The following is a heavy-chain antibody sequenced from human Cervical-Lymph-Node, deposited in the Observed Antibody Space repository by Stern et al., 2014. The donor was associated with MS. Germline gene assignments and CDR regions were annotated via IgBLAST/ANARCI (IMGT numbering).Heavy chain of an antibody. V-gene: IGHV1-18*01. D-gene: IGHD6-13*01. CDR1: GYTFTSYG. CDR3: AVAAAGTSWFDP. J-gene: IGHJ5*02. CDR2: ISVDNGNT. Sequence: QDQLVQSGAEVRKPGASVKLSCKASGYTFTSYGISWVRQAPGQGLEWTGWISVDNGNTDYAQKFQGRVTMTADTSTDTAYMELRRLRSDETAVYYCAVAAAGTSWFDPWGQGTLVTVTS.